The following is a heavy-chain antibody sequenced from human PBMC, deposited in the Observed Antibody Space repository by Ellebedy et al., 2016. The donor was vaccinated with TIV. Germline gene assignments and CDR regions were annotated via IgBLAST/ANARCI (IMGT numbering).Heavy chain of an antibody. CDR3: AKKYGDSSDIDLDAFDI. Sequence: ASVKVSCXASGGTFSIYAISWVRQTHGQGLELMGGFIPLFGTANYPQKFQGRVTITADDSTSTAYMELSSLRSEDTAVYYCAKKYGDSSDIDLDAFDIWGQGTMVTVSS. CDR1: GGTFSIYA. CDR2: FIPLFGTA. D-gene: IGHD2-15*01. J-gene: IGHJ3*02. V-gene: IGHV1-69*13.